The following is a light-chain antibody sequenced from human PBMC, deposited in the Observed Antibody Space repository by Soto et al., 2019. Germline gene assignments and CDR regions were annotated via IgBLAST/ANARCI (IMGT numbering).Light chain of an antibody. Sequence: QSVLTQPASVSGSPGQSITISCTGTSSDVGGYNYVSWLQQHPGKVPKLIIYDVSSRPSGGSNRFSGSKSGNTASLTISGLQAEDEADYYCTSYTSSNTQVFGGGTKVPVL. CDR1: SSDVGGYNY. V-gene: IGLV2-14*01. CDR3: TSYTSSNTQV. J-gene: IGLJ1*01. CDR2: DVS.